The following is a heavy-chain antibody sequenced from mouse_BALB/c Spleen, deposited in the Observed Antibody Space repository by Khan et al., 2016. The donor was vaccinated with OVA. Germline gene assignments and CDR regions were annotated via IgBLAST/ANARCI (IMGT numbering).Heavy chain of an antibody. J-gene: IGHJ3*01. CDR2: INPSNDNT. D-gene: IGHD2-1*01. V-gene: IGHV1-4*01. CDR3: TIEGRYYGNYGAWFAY. CDR1: GYTFTSYT. Sequence: QVQLQQSGAELARPGASVKMSCKASGYTFTSYTMHRVKQRPGQGLEWIGYINPSNDNTNYNQKFKDKATLTADKSSSTAYMQLSSLTSEDSAVYDCTIEGRYYGNYGAWFAYWGQGTPVTVSA.